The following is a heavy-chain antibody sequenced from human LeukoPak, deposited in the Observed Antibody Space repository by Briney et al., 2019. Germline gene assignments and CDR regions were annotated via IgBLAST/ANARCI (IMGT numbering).Heavy chain of an antibody. J-gene: IGHJ4*02. CDR3: ARYKSWAVAGSYYFDY. D-gene: IGHD6-19*01. V-gene: IGHV4-59*01. CDR1: GGSISSYY. Sequence: PSETLSLTCTVSGGSISSYYWSWIRQPPGKGLEWIGYIYYSGSTNYNPSLKSRVTISVDTSKNQFSLKLSSVTAADTAVYYCARYKSWAVAGSYYFDYWGQGTLVTVFS. CDR2: IYYSGST.